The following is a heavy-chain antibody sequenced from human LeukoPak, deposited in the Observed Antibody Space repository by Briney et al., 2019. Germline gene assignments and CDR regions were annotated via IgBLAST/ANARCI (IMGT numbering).Heavy chain of an antibody. CDR3: ARVAPPPVFWCSSVGAYNYGMDI. CDR2: INAGNGNT. D-gene: IGHD6-25*01. CDR1: GYTFTSYA. J-gene: IGHJ6*04. V-gene: IGHV1-3*01. Sequence: ASVKVSCKASGYTFTSYAMHWVRQAPGQRLEWMGWINAGNGNTKYSQKLQGRVTITRDTSASTAYMELSSLRSEDTAVYYCARVAPPPVFWCSSVGAYNYGMDIWGKGTPVTFSS.